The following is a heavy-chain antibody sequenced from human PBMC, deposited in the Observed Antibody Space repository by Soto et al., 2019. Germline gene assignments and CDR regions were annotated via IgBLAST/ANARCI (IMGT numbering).Heavy chain of an antibody. Sequence: SVKVACRGAGGTFSSWTISWVRQAPGQGLEWMGRIIPILGMANYAQKFQGRVTITADKSTSTAYMELRSLRSEDTAVYYCARDRITGTVLFDYWGQGTLVTVSS. CDR1: GGTFSSWT. CDR2: IIPILGMA. J-gene: IGHJ4*02. CDR3: ARDRITGTVLFDY. V-gene: IGHV1-69*04. D-gene: IGHD1-7*01.